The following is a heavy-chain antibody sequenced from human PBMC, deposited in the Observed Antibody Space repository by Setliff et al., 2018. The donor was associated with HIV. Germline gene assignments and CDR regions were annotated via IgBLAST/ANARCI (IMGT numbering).Heavy chain of an antibody. D-gene: IGHD2-8*01. CDR2: VHTNVRT. Sequence: SETLSLTCTVSGASVASGDSYWSWIRLPAGKGPQWIGHVHTNVRTNYYPSLNSRVTISVDTSKNQFSLKLTSVTAADTAVYYCARHHVKYTDCPSGMCYWDAFDIWGQGTMVTVSS. V-gene: IGHV4-61*09. CDR1: GASVASGDSY. J-gene: IGHJ3*02. CDR3: ARHHVKYTDCPSGMCYWDAFDI.